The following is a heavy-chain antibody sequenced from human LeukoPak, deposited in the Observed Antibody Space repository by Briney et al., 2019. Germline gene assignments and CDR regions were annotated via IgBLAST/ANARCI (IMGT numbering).Heavy chain of an antibody. V-gene: IGHV3-33*01. Sequence: GGSLRLSCAASGFTFSSYGMHWVRQAPGKGLEWVAVIWYDGSNKYYADSVKGRFTFSRDNSKNTLYLQMNSLRAEDAAVYYCARGLIYYGMDVWGQGTTVTVSS. J-gene: IGHJ6*02. CDR2: IWYDGSNK. CDR1: GFTFSSYG. CDR3: ARGLIYYGMDV.